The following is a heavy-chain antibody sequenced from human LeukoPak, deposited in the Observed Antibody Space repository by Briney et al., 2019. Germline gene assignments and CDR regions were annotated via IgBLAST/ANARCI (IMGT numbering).Heavy chain of an antibody. CDR2: MSPNSGDT. J-gene: IGHJ4*02. V-gene: IGHV1-8*01. CDR3: ARGPPNWGYDY. D-gene: IGHD7-27*01. Sequence: ASVKVSCKASGYTFTSYDFNWVRQATGQRPEWMGWMSPNSGDTGYAQKFQDRVTMTRNTSISTAYMELSSLRSDDTAVYYCARGPPNWGYDYWGQGTLVIVSS. CDR1: GYTFTSYD.